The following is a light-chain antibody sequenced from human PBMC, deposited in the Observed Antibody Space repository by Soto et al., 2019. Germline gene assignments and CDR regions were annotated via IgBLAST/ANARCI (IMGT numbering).Light chain of an antibody. CDR2: SDT. Sequence: QSVLTQPPSVSGAPGQGVAISCTGTSSNLGAGHNVHWYQQLPGTVPKLLIYSDTNRPSGVPDRFSASKSGTSAVLAITGLQAGDAADYFCQSYANCLNGVVFGGGTKLT. J-gene: IGLJ3*02. CDR1: SSNLGAGHN. CDR3: QSYANCLNGVV. V-gene: IGLV1-40*01.